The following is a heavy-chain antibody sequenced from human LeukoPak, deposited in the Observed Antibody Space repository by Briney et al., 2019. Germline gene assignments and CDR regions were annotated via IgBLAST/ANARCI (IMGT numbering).Heavy chain of an antibody. D-gene: IGHD3-9*01. CDR2: NYHSGST. CDR1: GYSISSGYY. J-gene: IGHJ4*02. Sequence: KTSETLSLTCAVSGYSISSGYYWGWIRQPPGKGLEWIGSNYHSGSTYYNPSLKSRVTISVDTSKNQFSLKLSSVTAADTAVYYCARDIRYFDWLSPYYFDYWGQGTLVTVSS. CDR3: ARDIRYFDWLSPYYFDY. V-gene: IGHV4-38-2*02.